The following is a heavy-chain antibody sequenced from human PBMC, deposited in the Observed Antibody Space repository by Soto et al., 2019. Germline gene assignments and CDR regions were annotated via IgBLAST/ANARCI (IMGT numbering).Heavy chain of an antibody. V-gene: IGHV4-31*03. J-gene: IGHJ4*02. Sequence: SETLSLTCTVSGDSASSASYHWSWIRQVPGKNLEWIGYMFYRGSSYYNPSLKSRVSISLDPSKNQLSLNLNSVTAADTDVYYCARGTYGDNSVCAYWGQGVLVTVSS. CDR1: GDSASSASYH. CDR3: ARGTYGDNSVCAY. D-gene: IGHD4-17*01. CDR2: MFYRGSS.